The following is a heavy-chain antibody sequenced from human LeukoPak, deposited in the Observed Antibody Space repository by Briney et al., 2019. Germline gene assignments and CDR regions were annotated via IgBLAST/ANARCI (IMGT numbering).Heavy chain of an antibody. D-gene: IGHD6-13*01. CDR2: IKSKTDGGTT. V-gene: IGHV3-15*01. CDR1: GFTFSNAW. CDR3: APAGIAAADYYFNH. J-gene: IGHJ4*02. Sequence: GGSLRLSCAASGFTFSNAWMSWVRQAPGKGLEWVGRIKSKTDGGTTDYAAPVKGRFTISRDDSKNTLYLQMSSLRAEDAAVYYCAPAGIAAADYYFNHWGQGTLVTVSS.